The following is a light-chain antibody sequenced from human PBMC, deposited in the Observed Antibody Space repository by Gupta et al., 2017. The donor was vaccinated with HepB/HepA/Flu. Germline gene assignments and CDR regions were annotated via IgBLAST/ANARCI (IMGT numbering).Light chain of an antibody. J-gene: IGLJ1*01. Sequence: QSVLTQPPSVSGAPGQRVTISCTGSSSNIGAGYDVHWYQQLPGTAPQLLIVCNSNRPSGVPARFSCATSCASASPVINARHDEDDAEDYYQSSGNSIRGSKVLGTGTNLTVI. CDR1: SSNIGAGYD. CDR3: QSSGNSIRGSKV. CDR2: CNS. V-gene: IGLV1-40*01.